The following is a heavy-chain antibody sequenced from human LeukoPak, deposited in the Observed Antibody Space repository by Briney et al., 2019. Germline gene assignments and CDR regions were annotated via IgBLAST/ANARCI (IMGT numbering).Heavy chain of an antibody. D-gene: IGHD3-10*01. Sequence: GGSLRLSCAASGFTFSSYAMSWVRQAPGKGLEWVSAISGSGGSTYYADSVKGRFTISRDNSKNTLYLQMNSLRAEDTAVYYCAKSPMVRGVILTRFDYWGQGTLVTVSS. J-gene: IGHJ4*02. CDR2: ISGSGGST. V-gene: IGHV3-23*01. CDR3: AKSPMVRGVILTRFDY. CDR1: GFTFSSYA.